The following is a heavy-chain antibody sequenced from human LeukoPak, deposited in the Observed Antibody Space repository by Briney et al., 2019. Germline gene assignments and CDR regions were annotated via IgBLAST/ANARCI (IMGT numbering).Heavy chain of an antibody. CDR3: ARYYYGSGSFRFDP. CDR1: GGSISSYY. J-gene: IGHJ5*02. Sequence: PSETLSLTCTVSGGSISSYYWSWIRQPPGKGLEWIGYIYYSGSTNYNPSLKSRVTISVDTSKNQFSLKLSSVTAADTAVYYCARYYYGSGSFRFDPWGQGTLVTVSS. V-gene: IGHV4-59*08. D-gene: IGHD3-10*01. CDR2: IYYSGST.